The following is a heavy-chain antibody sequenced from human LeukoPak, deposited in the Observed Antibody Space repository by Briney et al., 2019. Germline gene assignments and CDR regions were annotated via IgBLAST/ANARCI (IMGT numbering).Heavy chain of an antibody. J-gene: IGHJ4*02. CDR3: ARHRGGGYSSSPALYYFDY. Sequence: SGTLSLTCAVSGGSINSNNWWSWVRQPPGKGLEWIGEIYHSGSTNYNPSLKSRVTISVDKSKKQFSLKLSSVTAADTAVYYCARHRGGGYSSSPALYYFDYWGQGTLVTVSS. V-gene: IGHV4-4*02. CDR1: GGSINSNNW. CDR2: IYHSGST. D-gene: IGHD6-13*01.